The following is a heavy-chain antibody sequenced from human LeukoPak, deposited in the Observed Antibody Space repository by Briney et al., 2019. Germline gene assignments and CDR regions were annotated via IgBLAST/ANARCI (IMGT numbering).Heavy chain of an antibody. J-gene: IGHJ4*02. CDR1: GFTFSSYE. Sequence: PGGSLRLSCAASGFTFSSYEMNWVRQAPGKGLEWVSYISSSGSTIYYADSVKGRFTISRDNAKNSLYLQMSSLRAEDTAVYYCARVGAQRGWYFDYWGQGTLVTVSS. V-gene: IGHV3-48*03. CDR2: ISSSGSTI. CDR3: ARVGAQRGWYFDY. D-gene: IGHD4/OR15-4a*01.